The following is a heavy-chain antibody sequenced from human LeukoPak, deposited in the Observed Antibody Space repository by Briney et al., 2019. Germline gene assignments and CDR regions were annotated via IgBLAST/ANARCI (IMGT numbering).Heavy chain of an antibody. CDR1: GFTFSSYG. Sequence: GETLRLSCAASGFTFSSYGMSWVRQAPGKGLEWVSAISGSGGSTYYADSVKGRFTISRDNSKNTLYLQMNSLRAEDTAVYYCAKGVLLGLYYFDYWGQGTLVTVSS. J-gene: IGHJ4*02. V-gene: IGHV3-23*01. D-gene: IGHD2-15*01. CDR2: ISGSGGST. CDR3: AKGVLLGLYYFDY.